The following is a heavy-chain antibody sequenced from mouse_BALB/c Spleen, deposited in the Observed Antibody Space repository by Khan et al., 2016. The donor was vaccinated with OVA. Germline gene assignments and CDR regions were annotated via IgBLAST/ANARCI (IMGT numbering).Heavy chain of an antibody. CDR2: ILPGSGSN. V-gene: IGHV1-9*01. J-gene: IGHJ3*01. D-gene: IGHD1-1*01. CDR3: ARGNYYGSSSWFGY. Sequence: QVQLQQSGAELMKPGASVKISCKATGYTFSSYWIEWVKQRPGHGLEWIGEILPGSGSNNYNEKFKGKATFTADTSSNTAYMQLSSLTSEDSAVYYCARGNYYGSSSWFGYWGQGTLVTGS. CDR1: GYTFSSYW.